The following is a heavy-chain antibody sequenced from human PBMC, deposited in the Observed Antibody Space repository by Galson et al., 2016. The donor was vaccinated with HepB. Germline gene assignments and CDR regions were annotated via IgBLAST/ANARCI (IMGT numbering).Heavy chain of an antibody. CDR1: GGSISSGDYY. CDR2: IYYSGST. J-gene: IGHJ6*04. Sequence: TCTVSGGSISSGDYYWSWIRQPPGKGLEWIGYIYYSGSTYYNPSLKSRVTISVDTSKNQFSLKLSSVTAADTAVYYWARGGKYCSGGNCYYYFYYGMDVWGKGTTVTVSS. V-gene: IGHV4-30-4*01. CDR3: ARGGKYCSGGNCYYYFYYGMDV. D-gene: IGHD2-15*01.